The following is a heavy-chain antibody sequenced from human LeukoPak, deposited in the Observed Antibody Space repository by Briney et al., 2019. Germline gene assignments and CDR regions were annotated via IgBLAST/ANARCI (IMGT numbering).Heavy chain of an antibody. V-gene: IGHV3-48*03. CDR3: AELGITMIGGV. CDR1: GLTFRTYA. Sequence: GGSLRLSCAASGLTFRTYAMSWVRQAPGKGLEWVSYISSSGSTIYYADSVKGRFTISRDNAKNSLYLQMNSLRAEDTAVYYCAELGITMIGGVWGKGTTVTVSS. D-gene: IGHD3-10*02. J-gene: IGHJ6*04. CDR2: ISSSGSTI.